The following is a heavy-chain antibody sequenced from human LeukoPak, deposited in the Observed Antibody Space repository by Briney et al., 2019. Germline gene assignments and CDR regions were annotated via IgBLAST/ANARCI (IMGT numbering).Heavy chain of an antibody. D-gene: IGHD2-15*01. Sequence: ASVKVSCKASGYTFTGYYMHWVRQAPGQGLEWMGWINPNSGGTNYAQKFQGRVTMTRDTSISTAYMELSSLRSEDTVVYYCASQYCSGGSCYSNPVDYWGQGTLVTVSS. CDR2: INPNSGGT. V-gene: IGHV1-2*02. CDR1: GYTFTGYY. CDR3: ASQYCSGGSCYSNPVDY. J-gene: IGHJ4*02.